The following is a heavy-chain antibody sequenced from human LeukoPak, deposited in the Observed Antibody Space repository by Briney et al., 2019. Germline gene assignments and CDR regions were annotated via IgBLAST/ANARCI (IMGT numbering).Heavy chain of an antibody. J-gene: IGHJ4*02. CDR3: AREAERRVVN. CDR1: GFSISSGYY. V-gene: IGHV4-38-2*02. D-gene: IGHD1-1*01. CDR2: IHPSGTM. Sequence: SETLSLTCVVSGFSISSGYYWGWIRQPPGKGPEWIGNIHPSGTMFHNSSLNSRVTMSMDTSKNQFSLKPSSVTAADTAVYYCAREAERRVVNWGQGTLVTVSS.